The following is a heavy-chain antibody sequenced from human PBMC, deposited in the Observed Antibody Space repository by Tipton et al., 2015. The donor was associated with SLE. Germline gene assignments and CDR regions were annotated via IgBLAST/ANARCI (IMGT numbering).Heavy chain of an antibody. CDR1: GFTFSSYG. Sequence: SLRLSRAASGFTFSSYGMHWVRQAPGKGLEWVAVIWYDGSNKYYADSVKGRFTISRDNSKNTLYLQMNSLKSEDTAVYYCAKVVITFGGYDSWGQGTLVTVSS. CDR2: IWYDGSNK. CDR3: AKVVITFGGYDS. D-gene: IGHD3-16*01. V-gene: IGHV3-33*06. J-gene: IGHJ4*02.